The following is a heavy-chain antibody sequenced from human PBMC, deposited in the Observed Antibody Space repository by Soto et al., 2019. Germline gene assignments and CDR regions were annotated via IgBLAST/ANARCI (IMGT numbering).Heavy chain of an antibody. CDR2: IYWDDDK. D-gene: IGHD2-21*02. CDR3: VQSRCGGDCLQSYSSHSYYGLDV. CDR1: GFSLSTIGVG. Sequence: QITLKESGPTLVKPTQTLTLTCTFSGFSLSTIGVGVGWIRQPPGKALEWLALIYWDDDKRYSPSLKSRLTVTKDTSQTQVVLTMTNMDPVDTATYYCVQSRCGGDCLQSYSSHSYYGLDVWGQGTTVTVSS. J-gene: IGHJ6*02. V-gene: IGHV2-5*02.